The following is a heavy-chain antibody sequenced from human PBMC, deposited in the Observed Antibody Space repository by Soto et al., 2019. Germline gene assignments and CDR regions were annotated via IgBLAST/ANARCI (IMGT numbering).Heavy chain of an antibody. Sequence: ASGKAACESSAYTVTRYVIGVARQSPGQGLEWMGWISAHNGNTNYAQKLQGRVTMTTDTSTSTAYMELRSLRSDDTAVYYCARDQPWFGELPAAQWFDFWRQRTLVTGSS. CDR2: ISAHNGNT. J-gene: IGHJ5*01. D-gene: IGHD3-10*01. CDR3: ARDQPWFGELPAAQWFDF. V-gene: IGHV1-18*01. CDR1: AYTVTRYV.